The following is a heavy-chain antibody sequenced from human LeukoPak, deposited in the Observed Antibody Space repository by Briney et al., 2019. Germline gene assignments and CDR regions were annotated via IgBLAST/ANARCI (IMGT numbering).Heavy chain of an antibody. CDR3: ASAPMTIFAVVID. Sequence: PGGSLRLYCAAHGFTFSSYSMNQVRQAPGKGLEWVSYISSSSSTIHYADSVKGRFTISRDNSKNTVYLLMSSLRAEDTAVYYCASAPMTIFAVVIDWGQGTLVTVSS. D-gene: IGHD3-3*01. CDR2: ISSSSSTI. CDR1: GFTFSSYS. V-gene: IGHV3-48*01. J-gene: IGHJ4*02.